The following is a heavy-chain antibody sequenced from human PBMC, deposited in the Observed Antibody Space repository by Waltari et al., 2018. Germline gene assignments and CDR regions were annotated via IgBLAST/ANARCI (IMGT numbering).Heavy chain of an antibody. CDR2: IIPDFATT. D-gene: IGHD3-10*01. J-gene: IGHJ4*02. CDR1: SGSFRNFP. V-gene: IGHV1-69*12. Sequence: QLLQSGAEVKKPGSSVKVSCKTSSGSFRNFPIIWVRQAPGQGLEWLGGIIPDFATTNYSPKFKGRVTITVDHSTATAFLGLNSLTSQDTAVYYCAGGAGAVEGQYFDFWGQGTLVTVSS. CDR3: AGGAGAVEGQYFDF.